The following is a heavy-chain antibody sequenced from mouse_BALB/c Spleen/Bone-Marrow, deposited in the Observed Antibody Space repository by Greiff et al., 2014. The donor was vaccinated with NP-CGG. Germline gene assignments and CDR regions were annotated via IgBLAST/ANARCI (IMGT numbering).Heavy chain of an antibody. CDR1: GFTFSSYG. Sequence: EVQLVESGGDLVKPGGSLKLSCAASGFTFSSYGMSWVRQTPDKRLEWVATISSGGSYTYYPDSVKGRFTVSRDNAKNTLYLQMSSLKSEDTAIYYCARRGCDDAPYAMAYWGQGTSVTVSS. D-gene: IGHD2-12*01. J-gene: IGHJ4*01. V-gene: IGHV5-6*01. CDR2: ISSGGSYT. CDR3: ARRGCDDAPYAMAY.